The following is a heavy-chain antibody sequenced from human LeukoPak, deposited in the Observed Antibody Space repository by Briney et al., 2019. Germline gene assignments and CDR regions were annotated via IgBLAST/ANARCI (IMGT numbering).Heavy chain of an antibody. CDR1: GFTFSNAW. V-gene: IGHV3-23*01. Sequence: PGGSLRLSCAASGFTFSNAWMSWVRQAPGKGLEWVSAISGSGGSTYYADSVKGRFTISRDNSKNTLYLQMNSLRAEDTAVYYCAKESFRGRPRSDYWGQGTLVTVSS. CDR3: AKESFRGRPRSDY. CDR2: ISGSGGST. J-gene: IGHJ4*02. D-gene: IGHD3-16*01.